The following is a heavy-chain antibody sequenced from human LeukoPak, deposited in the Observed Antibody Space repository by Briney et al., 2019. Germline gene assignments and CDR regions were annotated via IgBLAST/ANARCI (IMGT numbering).Heavy chain of an antibody. D-gene: IGHD3-22*01. CDR1: GFSLTTHGVG. J-gene: IGHJ4*02. CDR3: ARSPYYDGSFDS. V-gene: IGHV2-5*02. CDR2: IYWDGDK. Sequence: SGPTLVKPTQTLTLICTFSGFSLTTHGVGVAWIRQPPGKAPEWLAIIYWDGDKRFSPSLETRLTITKDTSKYQVVLTMTNMDPVDTATYYCARSPYYDGSFDSWGQGTLVTVSS.